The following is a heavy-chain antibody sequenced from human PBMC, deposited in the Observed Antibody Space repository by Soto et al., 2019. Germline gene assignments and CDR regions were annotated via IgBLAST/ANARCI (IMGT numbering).Heavy chain of an antibody. J-gene: IGHJ6*02. CDR1: GFTFSSYA. D-gene: IGHD3-10*01. V-gene: IGHV3-23*01. Sequence: GGSLRLSCAASGFTFSSYAMSRVLQAPGKGLEWVSAISGSGGSTYYADSVKGRFTISRDNSKNTLYLQMNSLNSLRAEDTAVYYCAKDIYGSESYIFYYGMDVWGQGTTVTVSS. CDR2: ISGSGGST. CDR3: AKDIYGSESYIFYYGMDV.